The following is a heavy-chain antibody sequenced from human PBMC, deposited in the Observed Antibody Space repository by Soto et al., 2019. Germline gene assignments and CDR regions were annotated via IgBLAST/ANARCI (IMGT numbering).Heavy chain of an antibody. D-gene: IGHD2-21*02. V-gene: IGHV2-5*02. CDR1: GFSLTTSGVG. J-gene: IGHJ4*02. CDR2: IFWDDDK. CDR3: AHRQAAYCGGDCFTGYFDY. Sequence: QITLKESGPTLVKPTQTLTLTCTFSGFSLTTSGVGVGWIRQPPGKALEWLALIFWDDDKRYSPSLNSRLTIPKDTSKNQVVLTMTNMDPVDTATYYCAHRQAAYCGGDCFTGYFDYWGQGTLVTVSS.